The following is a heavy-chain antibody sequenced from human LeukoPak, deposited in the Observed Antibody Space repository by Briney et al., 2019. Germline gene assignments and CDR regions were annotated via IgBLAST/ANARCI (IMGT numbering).Heavy chain of an antibody. Sequence: SETLSLTCTVSGVSISSTSYHWAWIRPPPGKGLEWIATVYYTGSAYYNPSLKSRVTISVDTSKSQFSLKLSSVTTADTALYYCARYASGSYYWFDPRGQGTLVTVPS. CDR2: VYYTGSA. CDR3: ARYASGSYYWFDP. CDR1: GVSISSTSYH. J-gene: IGHJ5*02. V-gene: IGHV4-39*01. D-gene: IGHD3-10*01.